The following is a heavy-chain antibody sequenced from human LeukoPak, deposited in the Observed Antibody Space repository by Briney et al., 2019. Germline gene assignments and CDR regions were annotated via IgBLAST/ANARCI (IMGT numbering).Heavy chain of an antibody. CDR3: ARDLRPYYDFWSGYYLERDYYYYGMDV. Sequence: PGGSLRLSCAASGFTLSSYSMNWVRQAPGKGLEWVSSISSSSSYIYYADSVKGRFTISRDNAKNSLYLQMNSLRAEDTAVYYCARDLRPYYDFWSGYYLERDYYYYGMDVWGQGTTVTVSS. J-gene: IGHJ6*02. CDR1: GFTLSSYS. V-gene: IGHV3-21*01. D-gene: IGHD3-3*01. CDR2: ISSSSSYI.